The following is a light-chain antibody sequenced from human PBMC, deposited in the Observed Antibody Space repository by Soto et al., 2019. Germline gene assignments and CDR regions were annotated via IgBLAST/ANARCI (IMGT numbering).Light chain of an antibody. J-gene: IGLJ1*01. CDR2: DVT. CDR3: SSYTSSNTYV. Sequence: QSVLTQPASVSGSPGQWTTISCTGTSSDVGGYNYVSWYQHHPGKAPKLMIYDVTNRPSGVSNRFSGSKSGNTASLTISGVQTKDEADYYCSSYTSSNTYVFGTGTKVTVL. V-gene: IGLV2-14*03. CDR1: SSDVGGYNY.